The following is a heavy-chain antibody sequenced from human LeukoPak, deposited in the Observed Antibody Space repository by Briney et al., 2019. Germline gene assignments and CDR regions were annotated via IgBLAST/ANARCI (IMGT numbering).Heavy chain of an antibody. D-gene: IGHD1-7*01. CDR3: ARDRYNWNYRWFDP. CDR1: GGSITTYF. Sequence: PSETLSLTCTVSGGSITTYFWSWIRQPPGKGLEWVGYIRYSVSTSYNPSLKSRVTMSVDTSKNQFSLKLSSVTAADTAVYYCARDRYNWNYRWFDPWGQGTLVTVSS. J-gene: IGHJ5*02. V-gene: IGHV4-59*01. CDR2: IRYSVST.